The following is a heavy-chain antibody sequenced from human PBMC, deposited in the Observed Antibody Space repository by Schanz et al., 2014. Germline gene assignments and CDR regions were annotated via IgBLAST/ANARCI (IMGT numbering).Heavy chain of an antibody. CDR2: ISSSSSTR. V-gene: IGHV3-48*01. Sequence: EVQLVESGGGLVQPGGSLRLSCLASGFAFSSYGMNWLRQAPGKGLEWVSYISSSSSTRYYADSVKGRFTISRDNAKNSLYLQMNSLRAEDTAVYYCVRDSFFAFDYWGQGPLVTVSS. CDR1: GFAFSSYG. D-gene: IGHD3-3*01. CDR3: VRDSFFAFDY. J-gene: IGHJ4*02.